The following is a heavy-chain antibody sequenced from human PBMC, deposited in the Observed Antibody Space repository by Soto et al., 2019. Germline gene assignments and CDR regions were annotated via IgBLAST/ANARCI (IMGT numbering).Heavy chain of an antibody. V-gene: IGHV3-23*01. CDR3: AKDLGMAYCSGGSCYKTRGYNWFDP. CDR2: ISGSGGST. Sequence: PGGSLRLSCAASGFTFSSYAMSWVRQAPGKGLEWVSAISGSGGSTYYADSVKGRFTISRDNSKNTLYLQMNSLRAEDTAVYYCAKDLGMAYCSGGSCYKTRGYNWFDPWGQGTLVTVSS. D-gene: IGHD2-15*01. J-gene: IGHJ5*02. CDR1: GFTFSSYA.